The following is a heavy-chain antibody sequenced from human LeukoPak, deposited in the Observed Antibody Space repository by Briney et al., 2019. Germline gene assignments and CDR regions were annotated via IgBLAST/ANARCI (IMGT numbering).Heavy chain of an antibody. V-gene: IGHV4-59*01. Sequence: SETLSLTCTVSGASISSYYWSWIRQPPGKGLEWIGYIYYSGSTNYNPSLKSRVTISVDTSKNQFSLKLSSVTAADTAVYYCARVSAAWNLFAFDIWGQGTMVTVSS. J-gene: IGHJ3*02. D-gene: IGHD1-1*01. CDR2: IYYSGST. CDR3: ARVSAAWNLFAFDI. CDR1: GASISSYY.